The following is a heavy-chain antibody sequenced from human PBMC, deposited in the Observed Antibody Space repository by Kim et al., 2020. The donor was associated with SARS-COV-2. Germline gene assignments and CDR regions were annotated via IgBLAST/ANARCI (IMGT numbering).Heavy chain of an antibody. D-gene: IGHD3-10*01. CDR2: INHSGST. Sequence: SETLSLTCAVYGGSFSGYYWSWIRQPPGKGLEWIGEINHSGSTNYNPSLKSRVTISVDTSKNQFSLKLSSVTAADTAVYYCARGPLYYGSGSYSSRTLNWFDPWGQGTLVTVSS. CDR1: GGSFSGYY. V-gene: IGHV4-34*01. J-gene: IGHJ5*02. CDR3: ARGPLYYGSGSYSSRTLNWFDP.